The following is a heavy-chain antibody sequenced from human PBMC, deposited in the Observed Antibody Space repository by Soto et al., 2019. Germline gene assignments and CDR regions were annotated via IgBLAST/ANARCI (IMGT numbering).Heavy chain of an antibody. J-gene: IGHJ6*02. CDR2: IDPSDSYT. Sequence: GESLKISCRGSGYSLTIYWISWVRQMPGKGLEWMGRIDPSDSYTNYSPSFQGHVTISADKSISTAYLQWSSLKASDTAMYYCARPSSEWYPDVWGQGTTVTVSS. V-gene: IGHV5-10-1*01. CDR1: GYSLTIYW. D-gene: IGHD2-8*01. CDR3: ARPSSEWYPDV.